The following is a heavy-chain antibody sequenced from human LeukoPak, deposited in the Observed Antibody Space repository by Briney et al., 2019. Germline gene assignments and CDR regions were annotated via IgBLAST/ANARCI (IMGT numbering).Heavy chain of an antibody. V-gene: IGHV3-30*14. CDR2: ISYDGSNK. D-gene: IGHD3-22*01. J-gene: IGHJ3*02. Sequence: GRSLRLSCAASGFTFSSYAMHWVRQAPGKGLEWVAVISYDGSNKYYADSVKGRFSISRDNSKNTVYLQMNSLRAEDTVVYYCASHSSGSFDIWGQGTMVTVSS. CDR3: ASHSSGSFDI. CDR1: GFTFSSYA.